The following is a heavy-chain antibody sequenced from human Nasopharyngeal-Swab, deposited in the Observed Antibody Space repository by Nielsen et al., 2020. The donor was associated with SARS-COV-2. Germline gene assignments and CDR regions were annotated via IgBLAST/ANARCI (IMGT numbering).Heavy chain of an antibody. CDR3: ARSDYYEYYAFDI. V-gene: IGHV4-30-2*01. Sequence: LRLSCAVSGGSISSGGYSWSWIRQPPGKGLEWIGYIYHSGSTYYNPSLKSRVTISVDRSKNQFSLKLSSVTAADTAVYYCARSDYYEYYAFDIWGQGTMVTVSS. D-gene: IGHD3-22*01. J-gene: IGHJ3*02. CDR2: IYHSGST. CDR1: GGSISSGGYS.